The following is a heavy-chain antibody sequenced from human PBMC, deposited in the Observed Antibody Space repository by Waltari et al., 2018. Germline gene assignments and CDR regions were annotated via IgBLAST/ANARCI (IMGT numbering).Heavy chain of an antibody. Sequence: EVRLVESGGGLVQPGGSLRLSCAAFGFTFRDYWMGWVRQAPGQGLEWVANIKQDGSEKYQVDPVKGRFTISRDNAKNSLYLQMNSLRAEDTAVYFCARGGSWAIDYWGQGTLVTVSS. CDR1: GFTFRDYW. J-gene: IGHJ4*02. V-gene: IGHV3-7*01. CDR2: IKQDGSEK. CDR3: ARGGSWAIDY. D-gene: IGHD3-16*01.